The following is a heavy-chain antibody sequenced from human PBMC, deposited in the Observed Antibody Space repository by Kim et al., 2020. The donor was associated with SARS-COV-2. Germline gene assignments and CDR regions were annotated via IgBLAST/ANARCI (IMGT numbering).Heavy chain of an antibody. CDR2: IIPIFGTA. D-gene: IGHD3-22*01. J-gene: IGHJ4*02. CDR1: GGTFSSYA. V-gene: IGHV1-69*13. Sequence: SVKVSCKASGGTFSSYAISWVRQAPGQGLEWMGGIIPIFGTANYAQKFQGRVTITADESTSTAYMELSSLRSEDTAVYYCARGDGIGYYYDSSGYYFLVWGQGTLVTVSS. CDR3: ARGDGIGYYYDSSGYYFLV.